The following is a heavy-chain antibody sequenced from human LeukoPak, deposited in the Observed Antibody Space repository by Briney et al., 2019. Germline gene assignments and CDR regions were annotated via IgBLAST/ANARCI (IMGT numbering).Heavy chain of an antibody. D-gene: IGHD3-22*01. CDR2: MNPNSGNT. CDR3: AADRYYAYDSSGYKLRPDAFDI. J-gene: IGHJ3*02. CDR1: GYTFTSYD. V-gene: IGHV1-8*03. Sequence: ASVKVSCKASGYTFTSYDINWVRQATGQGLEWMGWMNPNSGNTGYAQKFQGRVTITRDMSTSTAYMELSSLRSEDTAVYYCAADRYYAYDSSGYKLRPDAFDIWGQGTMVTVSS.